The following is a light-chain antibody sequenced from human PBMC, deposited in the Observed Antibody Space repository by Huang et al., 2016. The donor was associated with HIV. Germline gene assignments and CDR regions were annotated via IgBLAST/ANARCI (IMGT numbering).Light chain of an antibody. Sequence: EIVLTQSPGTLSLSPGQRLTLSCRASQTVSNDYLAWYQQKPGQSPRLLIYGASTRAAGIPDGFSGSGSATDFILTVSRLEPEDSAVYYCQQYALSPWTFGHGTKVEI. V-gene: IGKV3-20*01. CDR3: QQYALSPWT. J-gene: IGKJ1*01. CDR1: QTVSNDY. CDR2: GAS.